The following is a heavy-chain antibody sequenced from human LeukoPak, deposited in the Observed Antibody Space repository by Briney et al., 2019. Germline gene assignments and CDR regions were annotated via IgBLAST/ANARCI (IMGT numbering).Heavy chain of an antibody. CDR2: FYRGDST. CDR3: AREVVSTPSYFDS. V-gene: IGHV3-53*01. D-gene: IGHD2-15*01. Sequence: GGSLRLSCAASGFTFSSSYMYWVRQAPGKGLEWVSFFYRGDSTYYAESVRGRFTISRDNSKNTLYPLMNSLIPEDTAVYYCAREVVSTPSYFDSWGQGTLATVSS. J-gene: IGHJ4*02. CDR1: GFTFSSSY.